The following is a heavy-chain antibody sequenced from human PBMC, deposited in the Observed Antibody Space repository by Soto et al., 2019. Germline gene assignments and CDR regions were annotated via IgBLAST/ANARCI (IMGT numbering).Heavy chain of an antibody. D-gene: IGHD6-19*01. CDR1: GFRFSSFG. Sequence: QSGGSLRLSCETSGFRFSSFGMHWVRQAPGRGLEWVAVMSNDGTKKFYADSVKGRFIISRDNSKNTLYLQMFSLRIEDTAVYYSAKDRLRAGGLVPIPLDPFDFWGRGTMVAVSS. CDR2: MSNDGTKK. V-gene: IGHV3-30*18. J-gene: IGHJ3*01. CDR3: AKDRLRAGGLVPIPLDPFDF.